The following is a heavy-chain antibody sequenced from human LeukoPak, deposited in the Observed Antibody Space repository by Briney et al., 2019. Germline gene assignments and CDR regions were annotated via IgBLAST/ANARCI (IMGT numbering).Heavy chain of an antibody. CDR3: ARVDGYSYGFSFDY. V-gene: IGHV4-59*12. D-gene: IGHD5-18*01. J-gene: IGHJ4*02. Sequence: SETLSLTCTVSGGSISSYYWSWIRQPPGKGLEWIGYIYYSGSTNYNPSLKSRVTISVDTSKNQFSLKLSSVTAADTAVYYCARVDGYSYGFSFDYWGQGTLVTVSS. CDR2: IYYSGST. CDR1: GGSISSYY.